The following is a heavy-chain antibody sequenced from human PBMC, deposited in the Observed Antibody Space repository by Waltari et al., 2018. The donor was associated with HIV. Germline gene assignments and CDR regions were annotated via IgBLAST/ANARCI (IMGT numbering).Heavy chain of an antibody. CDR1: GYTFPSYG. Sequence: QVQLVQSGAEVKQPGASVKVSCKASGYTFPSYGISWVRQAPGQGLEWMGWISAYNGHTNYAQKLQGRVTMTTDTSTSTAYMDLRSLRSDDTAFYYCARALWSGYYTPYYFDYWGQGTLVTVSS. CDR3: ARALWSGYYTPYYFDY. CDR2: ISAYNGHT. V-gene: IGHV1-18*01. D-gene: IGHD3-3*01. J-gene: IGHJ4*02.